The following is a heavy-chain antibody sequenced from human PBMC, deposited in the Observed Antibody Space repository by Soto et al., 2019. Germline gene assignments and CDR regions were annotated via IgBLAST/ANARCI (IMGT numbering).Heavy chain of an antibody. D-gene: IGHD2-2*01. Sequence: SETLSLTRTVSGDSISAYSWGWFRQPPGKRLEWIGYIYYGGTTNYNPSLKSRVTISPDMSANQFSLNLTSVTAADTAVYFCVYMPAYWGQGILVTVSS. CDR3: VYMPAY. V-gene: IGHV4-59*08. CDR2: IYYGGTT. CDR1: GDSISAYS. J-gene: IGHJ4*02.